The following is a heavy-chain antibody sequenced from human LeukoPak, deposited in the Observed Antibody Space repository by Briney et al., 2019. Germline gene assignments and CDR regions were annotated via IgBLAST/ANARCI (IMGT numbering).Heavy chain of an antibody. V-gene: IGHV1-2*02. D-gene: IGHD3-22*01. Sequence: ASVKVSCKASGYTFTGYYMHWVRQAPGQGLEWMGWINPNSGGTNYAQKFQGRVTMTRDTSISTAYVELSRLRSDDTAVYHCARVNDSSGYTYFYYYGMDVWGQGTTVTVSS. CDR1: GYTFTGYY. J-gene: IGHJ6*02. CDR3: ARVNDSSGYTYFYYYGMDV. CDR2: INPNSGGT.